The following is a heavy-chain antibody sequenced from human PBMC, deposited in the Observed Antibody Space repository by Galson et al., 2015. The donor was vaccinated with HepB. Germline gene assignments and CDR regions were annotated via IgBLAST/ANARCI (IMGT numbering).Heavy chain of an antibody. Sequence: SLRLSCAASGFNFRNYGMYWVRQAPGKGLEWGAVIAYDGSKRYYRDSVKGRFTISRDNPKNTLYLEMNSLRPEDTALYYCAKGDTIYGVDSFYGMHVWGQGSTVIVSS. J-gene: IGHJ6*02. CDR2: IAYDGSKR. CDR3: AKGDTIYGVDSFYGMHV. D-gene: IGHD3-3*01. V-gene: IGHV3-30*18. CDR1: GFNFRNYG.